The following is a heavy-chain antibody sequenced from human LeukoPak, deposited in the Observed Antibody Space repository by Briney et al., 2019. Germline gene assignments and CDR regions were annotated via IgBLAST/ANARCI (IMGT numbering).Heavy chain of an antibody. D-gene: IGHD3-10*01. CDR1: GFTFSDYY. CDR3: ARVLLWFGELSDLYFDY. V-gene: IGHV3-11*06. CDR2: ISSSSSYT. Sequence: PGGSLRLSCAASGFTFSDYYMSWIRQAPGKGLEWVSYISSSSSYTNYAASVKGRFTISRDNAKNSLYLQMNSLRAEDTAVYYCARVLLWFGELSDLYFDYWGQGTLVTVSS. J-gene: IGHJ4*02.